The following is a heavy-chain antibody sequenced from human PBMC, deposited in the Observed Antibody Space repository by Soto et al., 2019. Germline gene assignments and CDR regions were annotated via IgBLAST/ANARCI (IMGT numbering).Heavy chain of an antibody. CDR1: GFPFTSYG. V-gene: IGHV3-30*03. CDR3: VGGQYYFDY. D-gene: IGHD3-10*01. Sequence: QVQLVESGGGVVQPGRSLRLSCAASGFPFTSYGMHWVREGPDKGLEWVAIISYDGSDKYYADSVKGRLTISRDNSKNTLYLQMNSLRPEDTALYYCVGGQYYFDYRGQGTLVSVSS. CDR2: ISYDGSDK. J-gene: IGHJ4*02.